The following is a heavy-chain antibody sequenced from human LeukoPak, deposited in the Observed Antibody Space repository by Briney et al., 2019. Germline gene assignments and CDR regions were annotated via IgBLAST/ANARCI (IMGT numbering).Heavy chain of an antibody. CDR1: GYSIRNGDY. D-gene: IGHD6-6*01. J-gene: IGHJ4*02. Sequence: SETLSLTCVVSGYSIRNGDYWGWLRQSPGKGLEWIASMYNSVSIHYNPSLKSRVTILVDTSKNEFSLKMRSVTAADKAVYYCARNSSSGFFDYWGQGTLATVSS. CDR2: MYNSVSI. CDR3: ARNSSSGFFDY. V-gene: IGHV4-38-2*01.